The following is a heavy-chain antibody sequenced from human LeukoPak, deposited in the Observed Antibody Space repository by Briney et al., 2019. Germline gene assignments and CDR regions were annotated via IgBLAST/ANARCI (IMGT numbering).Heavy chain of an antibody. V-gene: IGHV3-23*01. J-gene: IGHJ4*02. D-gene: IGHD3-22*01. CDR1: GFTFRSHA. Sequence: GGSLRLSCVGSGFTFRSHAMSWVRQAPGKGLEWVSAISGSGGSTYYADSVKGRFTISRDNSKNTLYLQMNSLRAEDTAVYYCAKDASPSGYYIFDYWGQGTLVTVSS. CDR2: ISGSGGST. CDR3: AKDASPSGYYIFDY.